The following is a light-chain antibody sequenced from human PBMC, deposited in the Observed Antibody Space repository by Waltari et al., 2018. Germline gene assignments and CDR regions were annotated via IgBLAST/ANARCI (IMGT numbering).Light chain of an antibody. J-gene: IGLJ1*01. CDR2: EVS. Sequence: QSALTQPASVSGSPGQSITISCTGTSSDIGAHHYVSWYQEHPGKAPKLMVYEVSNRPSGVSNRFSGSKSGNTASLTISGLQAEDEADYYCSSYISSTTPYVFGTGTKVTVL. CDR3: SSYISSTTPYV. V-gene: IGLV2-14*01. CDR1: SSDIGAHHY.